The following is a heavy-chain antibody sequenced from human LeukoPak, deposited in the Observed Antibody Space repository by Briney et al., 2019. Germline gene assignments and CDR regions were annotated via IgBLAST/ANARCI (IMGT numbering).Heavy chain of an antibody. V-gene: IGHV3-30*04. CDR2: TSNDGKIK. D-gene: IGHD5-18*01. J-gene: IGHJ4*02. CDR1: GFAFSKYN. Sequence: GGSLRLSCAASGFAFSKYNMHWVRQAPGKGLEWVAVTSNDGKIKYYADSVKGRFTISRDNSKNTLYLQMNSLRAEDTAVYYCAKDYGQLYDYWGQGTLVTVSS. CDR3: AKDYGQLYDY.